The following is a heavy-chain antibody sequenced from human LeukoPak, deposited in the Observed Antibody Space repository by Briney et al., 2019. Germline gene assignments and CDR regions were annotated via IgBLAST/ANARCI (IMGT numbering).Heavy chain of an antibody. CDR2: IKHTGST. CDR3: AREYSTSSTAFDI. J-gene: IGHJ3*02. V-gene: IGHV4-34*01. Sequence: SETLSLTCVVYGDSFSGYYWSWIRQPPGKGLEWIGEIKHTGSTSYNPSLKNRVTISIDTSKNLFSLKLTSVTAADTAVYYCAREYSTSSTAFDIWGQGTMVSVSS. CDR1: GDSFSGYY. D-gene: IGHD6-6*01.